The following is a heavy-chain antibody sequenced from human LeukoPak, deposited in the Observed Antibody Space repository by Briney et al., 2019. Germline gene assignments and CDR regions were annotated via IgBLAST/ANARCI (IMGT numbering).Heavy chain of an antibody. D-gene: IGHD6-13*01. CDR3: ARGRSSSWTNWFDP. CDR1: GGSISSYY. CDR2: IYYSGST. J-gene: IGHJ5*02. Sequence: SETLSLTCTVSGGSISSYYWNWIRQPPGKGLEWIGYIYYSGSTNYNPSLKSRVTISVDTSKNQFSLKLSSVTAADTAVYYCARGRSSSWTNWFDPWGQGTLVTVSS. V-gene: IGHV4-59*01.